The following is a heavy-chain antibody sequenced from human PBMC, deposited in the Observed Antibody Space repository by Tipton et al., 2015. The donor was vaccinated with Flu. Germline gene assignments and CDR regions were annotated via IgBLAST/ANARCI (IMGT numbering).Heavy chain of an antibody. CDR2: ISASGDST. CDR3: AKHDYGDAFDI. CDR1: GFTFTSSA. Sequence: SLRLSCSASGFTFTSSAMSWVRQAPGKGLEWVSSISASGDSTYFADSVRGRFTVSRDNPKNTLYLQMNSLRAEDTAVYYCAKHDYGDAFDICGQGTLVTASS. D-gene: IGHD3-16*01. J-gene: IGHJ3*02. V-gene: IGHV3-23*01.